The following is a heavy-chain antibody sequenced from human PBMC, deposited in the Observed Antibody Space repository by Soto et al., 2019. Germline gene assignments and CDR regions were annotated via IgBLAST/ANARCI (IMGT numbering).Heavy chain of an antibody. CDR1: GYTFTGYY. CDR3: ARALQSETTGYGAFDI. CDR2: INPNSGGT. V-gene: IGHV1-2*04. D-gene: IGHD1-7*01. J-gene: IGHJ3*02. Sequence: VASVKVSCKASGYTFTGYYMHWVRQAPGQGLEWMGWINPNSGGTNYAQKFQGWVTMTRDTSISTAYMELSRLRSDDTAVYYCARALQSETTGYGAFDIWGQGTMVTVSS.